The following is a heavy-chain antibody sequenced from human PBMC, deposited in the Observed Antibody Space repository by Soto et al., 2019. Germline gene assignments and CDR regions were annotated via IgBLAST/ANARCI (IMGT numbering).Heavy chain of an antibody. J-gene: IGHJ4*02. V-gene: IGHV4-34*01. CDR2: VNHSGST. Sequence: QVQLQQWGAGLLKPSETLSLTCAVYGGSFSGYYWTWIRQPPGTGLEWIGEVNHSGSTNYNPSLKSLVTISLYTSKDQFSLKLTSVTAADAALYYCARDKITGLFDYGGQGTLVNVSS. D-gene: IGHD3-16*01. CDR1: GGSFSGYY. CDR3: ARDKITGLFDY.